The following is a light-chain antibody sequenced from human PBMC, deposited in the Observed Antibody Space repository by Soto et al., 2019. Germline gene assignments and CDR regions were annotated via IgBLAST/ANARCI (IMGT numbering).Light chain of an antibody. V-gene: IGLV1-36*01. J-gene: IGLJ3*02. CDR1: RSNIGNNG. CDR2: YDD. CDR3: AAWDDSLNGWV. Sequence: QSVLTQPPSVSEAPRQSVTISCSGSRSNIGNNGVNWYQQLPGRPPKLLIYYDDLLPSGVSDRFSASKSGTSASLAISGLQSEDEADYYCAAWDDSLNGWVFGGGTKLTVL.